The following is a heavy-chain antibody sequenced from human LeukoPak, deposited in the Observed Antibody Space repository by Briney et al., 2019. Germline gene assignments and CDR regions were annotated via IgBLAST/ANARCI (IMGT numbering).Heavy chain of an antibody. CDR3: ARGEEYSSSSAPYYFDY. D-gene: IGHD6-6*01. V-gene: IGHV3-30*04. J-gene: IGHJ4*02. CDR1: GFTFSSYA. Sequence: PGGSLRLSCAASGFTFSSYAMHWVRQAPGKGLEWVAVISYDGSNKYYADSVKGRFTISRDNSKNTLYLQMNSLRAEDTAVYYCARGEEYSSSSAPYYFDYWGQGTLVTVSS. CDR2: ISYDGSNK.